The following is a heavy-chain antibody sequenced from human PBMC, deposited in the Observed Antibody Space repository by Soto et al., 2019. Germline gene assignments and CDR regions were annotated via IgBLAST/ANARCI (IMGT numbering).Heavy chain of an antibody. CDR1: GFTFSSYT. Sequence: PXGSLRLSCAASGFTFSSYTMTWVRQAPGKGLEWVSAISYSGVSTYYADSVKGRFTISRDNSMNTLYLQMNSLRAEDTAVYYCAKDLDIVVVPAGRKFDDWGQGTLVTVSS. V-gene: IGHV3-23*01. CDR3: AKDLDIVVVPAGRKFDD. D-gene: IGHD2-2*01. J-gene: IGHJ4*02. CDR2: ISYSGVST.